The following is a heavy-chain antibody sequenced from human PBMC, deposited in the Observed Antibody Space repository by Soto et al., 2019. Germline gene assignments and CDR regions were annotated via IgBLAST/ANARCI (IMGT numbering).Heavy chain of an antibody. V-gene: IGHV4-4*02. D-gene: IGHD3-22*01. CDR3: ARQYYDSSGYLFDD. J-gene: IGHJ4*02. Sequence: PSETLSLTCDVTGVSITYYNWWTWLRRAPGKELEWIGEIHHSGNTNYDPSLRSRISMSLDKSKNQFSLKLNYVTAADTALYYCARQYYDSSGYLFDDWGQGTQVTVSS. CDR2: IHHSGNT. CDR1: GVSITYYNW.